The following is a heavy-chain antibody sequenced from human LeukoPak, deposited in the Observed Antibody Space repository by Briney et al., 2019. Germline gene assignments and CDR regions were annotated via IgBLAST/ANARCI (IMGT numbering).Heavy chain of an antibody. CDR3: ASVPLITMVRGVITKETNWFDP. D-gene: IGHD3-10*01. J-gene: IGHJ5*02. CDR1: GGSFSGYY. V-gene: IGHV4-34*01. CDR2: INHSGST. Sequence: PSETLSLTCAVYGGSFSGYYWSWIRQPPGKGLEWIGEINHSGSTNYNPSLKSRVTISVDTSKNQFSLKLSSVTAADTAVYYCASVPLITMVRGVITKETNWFDPWGQGTLVTVSS.